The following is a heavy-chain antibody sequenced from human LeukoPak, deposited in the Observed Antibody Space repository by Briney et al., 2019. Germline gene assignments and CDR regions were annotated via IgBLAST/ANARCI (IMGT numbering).Heavy chain of an antibody. V-gene: IGHV4-4*02. J-gene: IGHJ4*02. Sequence: PSETLSLTCAVSGGSISSSNWWSWVRQPPGKGLEWIGEIYHSGSTNYSPSLKSRVTISVDKSKNQFSLKLSSVTAADTAVYYCARGFYDSSGYFDYWGQGTLVTVSS. CDR1: GGSISSSNW. CDR2: IYHSGST. D-gene: IGHD3-22*01. CDR3: ARGFYDSSGYFDY.